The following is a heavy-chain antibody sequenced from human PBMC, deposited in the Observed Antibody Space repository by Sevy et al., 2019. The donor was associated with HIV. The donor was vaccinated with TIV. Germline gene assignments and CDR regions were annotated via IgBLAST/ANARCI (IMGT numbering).Heavy chain of an antibody. J-gene: IGHJ5*02. CDR3: ARQEARSWDNWFDP. CDR2: IYYSGST. V-gene: IGHV4-39*01. CDR1: GGSISSSSYY. Sequence: SETLSLTCTVSGGSISSSSYYWGWIRQPPGKGLEWIGIIYYSGSTYYNPSLKSRVTISVDTSKNQFSLKLSSVTAADTAVYYCARQEARSWDNWFDPWGHGTLVTVSS. D-gene: IGHD6-13*01.